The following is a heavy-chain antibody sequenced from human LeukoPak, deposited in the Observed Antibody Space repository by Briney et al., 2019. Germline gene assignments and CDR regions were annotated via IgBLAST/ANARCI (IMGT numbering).Heavy chain of an antibody. D-gene: IGHD1/OR15-1a*01. CDR3: AREQAASADY. CDR2: INHSGST. V-gene: IGHV4-34*01. Sequence: SETLSLTCAVYGGSFSGYYWSWIRQPPGKGLESIGEINHSGSTNYNPSLKSRVTISVDTSKNQFSLKLSSVTAADTAVYYCAREQAASADYWGQGTLVTVSS. CDR1: GGSFSGYY. J-gene: IGHJ4*02.